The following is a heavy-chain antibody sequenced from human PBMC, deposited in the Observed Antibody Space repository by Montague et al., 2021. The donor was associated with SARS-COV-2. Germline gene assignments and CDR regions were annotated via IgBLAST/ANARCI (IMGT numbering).Heavy chain of an antibody. Sequence: TLSLTCTVSGGSISSGGYYWSWIRQPPGKGLEWIGYIYYSGNTYYNPSLKSRVTISVDTSKNQFSLKLSSVTAADTAVYYCARGGTIFGVVTFPFDYWGQGTLVTVSS. CDR3: ARGGTIFGVVTFPFDY. D-gene: IGHD3-3*01. V-gene: IGHV4-31*03. J-gene: IGHJ4*02. CDR1: GGSISSGGYY. CDR2: IYYSGNT.